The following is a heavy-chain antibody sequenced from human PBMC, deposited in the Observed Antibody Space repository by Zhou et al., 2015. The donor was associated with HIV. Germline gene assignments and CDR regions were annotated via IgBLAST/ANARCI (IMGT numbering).Heavy chain of an antibody. CDR2: ITANNGYT. V-gene: IGHV1-18*01. Sequence: QVQLVQSGPEVKKPGASVKVACKTSGYTFMNYGINWVRQAPGQGLEWIGWITANNGYTHYAQKLQDRVTMTTDTSTSTAYMELRSLRSDDTATYYCASTRDWFDPWGQGTLVTVSS. CDR1: GYTFMNYG. J-gene: IGHJ5*02. CDR3: ASTRDWFDP. D-gene: IGHD3-3*01.